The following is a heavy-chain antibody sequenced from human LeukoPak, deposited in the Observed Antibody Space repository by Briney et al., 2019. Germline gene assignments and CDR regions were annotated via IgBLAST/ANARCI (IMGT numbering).Heavy chain of an antibody. J-gene: IGHJ4*02. CDR3: IREAGSFDY. Sequence: GGSLRLSCAASGSTFSTYWMHWVRQAPGKGLVWVSGIYSDGSFTRDADSVKGRFTISRDNANNTLYLQMNSLRAEDTAVYYCIREAGSFDYWGQGALVTVSS. CDR1: GSTFSTYW. V-gene: IGHV3-74*01. D-gene: IGHD3-10*01. CDR2: IYSDGSFT.